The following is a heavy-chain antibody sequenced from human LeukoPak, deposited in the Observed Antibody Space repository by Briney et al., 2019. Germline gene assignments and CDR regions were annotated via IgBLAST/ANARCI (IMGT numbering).Heavy chain of an antibody. J-gene: IGHJ4*02. CDR1: GYRFTSSW. Sequence: GESLTISCKGSGYRFTSSWSSWVRRMPGKGLEGMGRIDPGDSFIKYNPSFQGHVTISVDKSISTAYLQWSSLRASDTAMYYCARDEGGASSWVSHWGQGTLVTVSS. CDR2: IDPGDSFI. CDR3: ARDEGGASSWVSH. V-gene: IGHV5-10-1*01. D-gene: IGHD2-21*01.